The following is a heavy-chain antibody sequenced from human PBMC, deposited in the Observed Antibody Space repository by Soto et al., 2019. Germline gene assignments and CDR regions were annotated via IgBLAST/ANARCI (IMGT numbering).Heavy chain of an antibody. CDR3: ATYYYDSSGYSGFDP. Sequence: SETLSLTCTVSGGSISSGGYYWSWIRQHPGKGLEWIGYIYYSGSTYYNPSLKSRVTISVDTSKNQFSLKLSSVTAADTAVYYCATYYYDSSGYSGFDPWGQGTLVTVPQ. CDR2: IYYSGST. D-gene: IGHD3-22*01. J-gene: IGHJ5*02. CDR1: GGSISSGGYY. V-gene: IGHV4-31*03.